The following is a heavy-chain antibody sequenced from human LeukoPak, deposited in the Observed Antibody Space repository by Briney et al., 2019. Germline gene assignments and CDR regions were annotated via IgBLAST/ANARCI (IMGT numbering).Heavy chain of an antibody. CDR3: ASQNYYDSSSYYDI. Sequence: SETLSLTCTVSGGSISSSSYYWGWVRQPPGKGLEWIGSIYYSGSTYYNPSLKSRVTISVDTSKNQFSLKLSSVTAADTAVYYCASQNYYDSSSYYDIWGQGTMVTVSS. CDR2: IYYSGST. V-gene: IGHV4-39*01. CDR1: GGSISSSSYY. D-gene: IGHD3-22*01. J-gene: IGHJ3*02.